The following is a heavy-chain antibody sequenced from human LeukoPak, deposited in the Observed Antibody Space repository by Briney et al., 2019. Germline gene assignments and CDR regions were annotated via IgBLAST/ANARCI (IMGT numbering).Heavy chain of an antibody. CDR2: ITPLFGTA. CDR3: AAWGRAGDFDY. Sequence: GASVKVSCKASGGTFSKYTISWVRQRPGQGLEWMGGITPLFGTANYAQKFQGRVTITADESASTAYMELSSLRSEDTAVYYCAAWGRAGDFDYWGQGPLVTVSS. V-gene: IGHV1-69*01. D-gene: IGHD3-16*01. CDR1: GGTFSKYT. J-gene: IGHJ4*02.